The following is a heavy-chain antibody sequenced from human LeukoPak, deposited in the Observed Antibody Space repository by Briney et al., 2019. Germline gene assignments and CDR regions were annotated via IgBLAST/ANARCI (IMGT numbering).Heavy chain of an antibody. V-gene: IGHV3-53*01. J-gene: IGHJ4*02. CDR3: AKRYCSSTSCSFFDF. D-gene: IGHD2-2*01. Sequence: GGSLRLSCAASGITVSTNYMSWVRQAPGKGLEWVSIIYSGGATFYADSVKGRFTISRENSKNTLWLQMNSLRAEDTAVYYCAKRYCSSTSCSFFDFWGQGTLVTVSS. CDR1: GITVSTNY. CDR2: IYSGGAT.